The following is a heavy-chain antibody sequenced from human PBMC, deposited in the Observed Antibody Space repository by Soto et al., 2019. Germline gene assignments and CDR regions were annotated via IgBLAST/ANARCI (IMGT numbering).Heavy chain of an antibody. V-gene: IGHV4-39*01. CDR2: IYYAGNT. J-gene: IGHJ4*02. CDR3: ARLDATMGYYDFWSGFAVAY. Sequence: SETLSLTCTVSGGSISSSTYYWGWIRQPPGKGLEWIGSIYYAGNTYYNPSLKSRVTISVDTSKNQFSLKLSSVTAADTAVYFCARLDATMGYYDFWSGFAVAYWGQGTLVTVSS. D-gene: IGHD3-3*01. CDR1: GGSISSSTYY.